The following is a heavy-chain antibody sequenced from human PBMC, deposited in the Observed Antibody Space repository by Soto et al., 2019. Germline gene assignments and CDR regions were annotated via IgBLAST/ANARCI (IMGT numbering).Heavy chain of an antibody. D-gene: IGHD4-4*01. J-gene: IGHJ4*02. Sequence: GASVKVSSKACRVTFISYSSSWLXQAPKQGLEWMGEIIPIFGTANYAHKFQGIVTITADESTSTAYMKMSSLRSDDTAVYYCARTRERGFGNYFPTEFDSWGPGPLVTV. V-gene: IGHV1-69*13. CDR3: ARTRERGFGNYFPTEFDS. CDR2: IIPIFGTA. CDR1: RVTFISYS.